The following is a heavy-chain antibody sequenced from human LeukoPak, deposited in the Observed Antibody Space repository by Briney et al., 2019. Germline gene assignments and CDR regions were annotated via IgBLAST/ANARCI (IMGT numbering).Heavy chain of an antibody. J-gene: IGHJ1*01. Sequence: GGSLRLSCTASGFSFSGYWMTWVRQTPGKGLEWVANINQDGSKKSYVDSVRGRFTISRVSAKNSLYLQMNSLRAEDTAVYSCATGGNFYYSHWGQGTLVTVSS. CDR2: INQDGSKK. D-gene: IGHD4-11*01. CDR3: ATGGNFYYSH. CDR1: GFSFSGYW. V-gene: IGHV3-7*01.